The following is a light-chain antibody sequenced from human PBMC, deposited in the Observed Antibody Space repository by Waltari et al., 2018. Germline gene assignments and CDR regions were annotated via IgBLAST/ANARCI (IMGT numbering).Light chain of an antibody. CDR3: MQGLHLPRT. V-gene: IGKV2-29*02. Sequence: DVVMTQTPLSLSVTPGQPASISCKSSQTLLHSDGQTYLYWFLQKPGQSPQLLIYAVSSRLSGVSTKFSGSGSGTDFPLKISRVEAEDVGIYYCMQGLHLPRTFGQGTKVEMK. CDR1: QTLLHSDGQTY. CDR2: AVS. J-gene: IGKJ1*01.